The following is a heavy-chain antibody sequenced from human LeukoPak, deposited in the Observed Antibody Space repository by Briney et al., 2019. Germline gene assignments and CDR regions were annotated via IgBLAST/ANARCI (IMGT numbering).Heavy chain of an antibody. J-gene: IGHJ6*04. D-gene: IGHD3-10*01. CDR2: IKQDGSEK. CDR1: GLTFSTYW. Sequence: PGGSLRLSCAASGLTFSTYWMMWVRQAPGKGLERVANIKQDGSEKNYVDSVKGRFTISRDNAKNSLYLQMNSLRVEDTAVYYCAGGIAMVRGGDVWGKGTTVTVSS. CDR3: AGGIAMVRGGDV. V-gene: IGHV3-7*01.